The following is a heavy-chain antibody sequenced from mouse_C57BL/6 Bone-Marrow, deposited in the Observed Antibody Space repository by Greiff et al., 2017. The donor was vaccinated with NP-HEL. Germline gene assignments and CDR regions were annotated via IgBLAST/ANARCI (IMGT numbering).Heavy chain of an antibody. Sequence: EVKLVESGEGLVKPGGSLKLSCAASGFTFSSYAMSWVRQTPEKRLEWVAYISSGGDYIYYADTVKGRFTISRDNARNTLYLQMSSLKSEDTAMYYCTRIYDGYYLAWFAYWGQGTLVTVSA. D-gene: IGHD2-3*01. CDR3: TRIYDGYYLAWFAY. CDR1: GFTFSSYA. V-gene: IGHV5-9-1*02. CDR2: ISSGGDYI. J-gene: IGHJ3*01.